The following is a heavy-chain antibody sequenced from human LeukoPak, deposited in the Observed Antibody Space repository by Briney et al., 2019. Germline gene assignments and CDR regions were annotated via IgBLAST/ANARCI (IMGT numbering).Heavy chain of an antibody. V-gene: IGHV3-7*01. J-gene: IGHJ4*02. CDR2: IKQDGSEK. CDR3: ARDLYYYDSSGYPTIDY. Sequence: GGSLRLSCAASGFTISSYWMSWVRQAPGKGLEWVANIKQDGSEKYYVESVKGRFTISRDNAKDSLFLQMNSLRAEDTAVYYCARDLYYYDSSGYPTIDYWGQGTLVTVSS. CDR1: GFTISSYW. D-gene: IGHD3-22*01.